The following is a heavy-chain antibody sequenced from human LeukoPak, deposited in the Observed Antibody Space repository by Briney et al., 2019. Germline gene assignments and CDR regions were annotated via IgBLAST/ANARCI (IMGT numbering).Heavy chain of an antibody. Sequence: PSETLSLTCAVSGGSISNYYWSWIRQPPEKGLEWIGYIYYSGTTNYNPSLKSRVTISVDTSKNQFSLKLSSVTAADTAVYYCARDSTPYGHSGYWGQGTLVTVSP. CDR1: GGSISNYY. J-gene: IGHJ4*02. V-gene: IGHV4-59*01. CDR3: ARDSTPYGHSGY. CDR2: IYYSGTT. D-gene: IGHD4-17*01.